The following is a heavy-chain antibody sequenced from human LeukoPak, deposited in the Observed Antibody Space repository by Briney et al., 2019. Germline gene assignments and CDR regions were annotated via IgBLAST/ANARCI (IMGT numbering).Heavy chain of an antibody. Sequence: GGSLRLSCAASGFTFSNYWMSWVRQAPGKGLEWVANIKEYGSEKYYVDSVKGRFTISRDNARNSLYLQMNSLRAEDTAVYYCASGRQLGYWGQGTLVTVSS. D-gene: IGHD6-13*01. CDR3: ASGRQLGY. CDR1: GFTFSNYW. V-gene: IGHV3-7*01. CDR2: IKEYGSEK. J-gene: IGHJ4*02.